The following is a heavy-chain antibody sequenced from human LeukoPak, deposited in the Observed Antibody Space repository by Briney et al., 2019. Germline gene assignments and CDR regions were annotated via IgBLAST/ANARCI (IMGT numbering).Heavy chain of an antibody. CDR3: ARDHDYGGNLDY. V-gene: IGHV1-69*05. Sequence: SVKVSCKASGGTFSSYAISWVRQAPGQGLEWMGRIIPIFGTANYAQKFQGRVTLTTDESTSTAYMELSSLRSEDTAVYYCARDHDYGGNLDYWGQGTLVTVSS. D-gene: IGHD4-23*01. J-gene: IGHJ4*02. CDR2: IIPIFGTA. CDR1: GGTFSSYA.